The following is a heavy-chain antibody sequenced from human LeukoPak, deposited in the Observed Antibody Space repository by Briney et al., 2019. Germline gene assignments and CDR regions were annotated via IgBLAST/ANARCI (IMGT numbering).Heavy chain of an antibody. D-gene: IGHD3-10*01. V-gene: IGHV4-59*08. CDR2: IYYSGST. CDR3: ARAHYNDNWFDP. J-gene: IGHJ5*02. Sequence: SETLSLTCTVSGGSISSYYWSWIRQPPGKGLEWIGYIYYSGSTNYNPSLMSRVTISVDTSKNQFSLKLSSVTAADTAVYYCARAHYNDNWFDPWGQGTLVTVSS. CDR1: GGSISSYY.